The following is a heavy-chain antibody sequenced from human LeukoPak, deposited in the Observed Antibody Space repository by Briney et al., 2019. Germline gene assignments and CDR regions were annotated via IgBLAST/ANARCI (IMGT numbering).Heavy chain of an antibody. CDR2: IIPIFGTA. D-gene: IGHD7-27*01. CDR1: GGTFSSYA. V-gene: IGHV1-69*05. J-gene: IGHJ3*02. Sequence: SVKVSCKASGGTFSSYAISRVRQAPGQGLEWMGGIIPIFGTANYAQKFQGRVTITTDESTSTAYMELSSLRSEDTAVYYCAGVGTGDPDAFDIWGQGTMVTVSS. CDR3: AGVGTGDPDAFDI.